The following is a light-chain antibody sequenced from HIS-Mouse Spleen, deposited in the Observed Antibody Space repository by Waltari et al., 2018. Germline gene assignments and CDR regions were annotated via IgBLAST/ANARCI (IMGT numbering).Light chain of an antibody. Sequence: QSVLTQPPSVSAAPGQKVTISCSRSSSNIGNNYVSWYQQLPGTAPKLLIYDHNKRPSGIPDRFSGSKSGTSATLGITGLQTGDEADYYCGTWDSSLSAWVFGGGTKLTVL. J-gene: IGLJ3*02. CDR2: DHN. CDR1: SSNIGNNY. V-gene: IGLV1-51*01. CDR3: GTWDSSLSAWV.